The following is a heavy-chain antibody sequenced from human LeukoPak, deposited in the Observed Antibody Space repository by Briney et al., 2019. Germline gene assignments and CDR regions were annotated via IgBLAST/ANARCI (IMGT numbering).Heavy chain of an antibody. Sequence: PSETLSLTCTVSGVSISNYYWSWIRQPPGKGLEWIGYIYYTGSTKYIASLKSRVTISVDTSKNQFSLKVSSVTAADTAVYYCARLRPSIGAAGTFDYWGQGTLVTVSS. CDR1: GVSISNYY. CDR2: IYYTGST. D-gene: IGHD6-13*01. CDR3: ARLRPSIGAAGTFDY. V-gene: IGHV4-59*08. J-gene: IGHJ4*02.